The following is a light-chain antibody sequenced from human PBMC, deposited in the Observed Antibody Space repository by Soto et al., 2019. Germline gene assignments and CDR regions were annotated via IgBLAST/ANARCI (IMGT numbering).Light chain of an antibody. Sequence: QSALTQPPSASGSPGQAVTISCTGASSDVGGYDFVSWYQHHPGKAPKLMIYEVTRRPSGVPDRFSGSKSGNTASLTVSGLQAEDEADYYFTSYAGSSIPVLLGGGTKLTVL. CDR2: EVT. V-gene: IGLV2-8*01. CDR3: TSYAGSSIPVL. J-gene: IGLJ2*01. CDR1: SSDVGGYDF.